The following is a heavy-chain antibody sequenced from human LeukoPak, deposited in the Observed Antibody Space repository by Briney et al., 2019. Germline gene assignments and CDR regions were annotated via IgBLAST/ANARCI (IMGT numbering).Heavy chain of an antibody. J-gene: IGHJ4*02. Sequence: SETLSLTCAVYGESFSGYYWSWIRQPPGKGLEWIGEINHSGSTNYNPSLKSRVTISVDTSKNQFSLKLSSVTAADTAVYYCARRLVVVAATTNWGQGTLVTVSS. CDR3: ARRLVVVAATTN. CDR2: INHSGST. D-gene: IGHD2-15*01. V-gene: IGHV4-34*01. CDR1: GESFSGYY.